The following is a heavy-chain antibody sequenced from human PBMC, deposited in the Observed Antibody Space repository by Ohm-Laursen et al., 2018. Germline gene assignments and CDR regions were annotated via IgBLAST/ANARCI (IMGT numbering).Heavy chain of an antibody. CDR3: ARYRGSGMDV. Sequence: SLRLSCAASGFTFSSYEMNWVRQAPGKGLEWVSYISSSGSTIYYADSVKGRFTISRDNAKNSLYLQMNSLRAEDTAVYYCARYRGSGMDVWGLGTTVTVSS. V-gene: IGHV3-48*03. CDR2: ISSSGSTI. D-gene: IGHD3-16*01. J-gene: IGHJ6*02. CDR1: GFTFSSYE.